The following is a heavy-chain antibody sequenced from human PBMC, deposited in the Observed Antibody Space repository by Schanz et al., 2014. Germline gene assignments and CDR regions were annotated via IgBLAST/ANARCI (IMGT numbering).Heavy chain of an antibody. V-gene: IGHV3-48*01. Sequence: EVQLVESGGGWVQPGGSLRLSCAASGFTFSDYSMNWVRQAPGKGPEWVSYIRSSSTPIYYADSVKGRFTISRDNAKNSLYLQMSSLRAEDTAVYHCVSAGSYSPYAFWGQGTLVTVSS. CDR2: IRSSSTPI. J-gene: IGHJ4*02. CDR1: GFTFSDYS. CDR3: VSAGSYSPYAF. D-gene: IGHD3-10*01.